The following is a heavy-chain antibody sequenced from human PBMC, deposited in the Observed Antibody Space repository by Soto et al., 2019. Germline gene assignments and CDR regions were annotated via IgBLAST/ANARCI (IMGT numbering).Heavy chain of an antibody. CDR2: ISHDGSNK. CDR1: GFTFSSYG. D-gene: IGHD6-25*01. CDR3: AKDRGRSQYDYFYAMDV. V-gene: IGHV3-30*18. J-gene: IGHJ6*02. Sequence: QVQLVESGGGVVQPGRSLRLSCAASGFTFSSYGMHWVRQAPGKGLEWVAVISHDGSNKYYPDSVKGRFTISIDNSKNTLYLQMNSLRAEDTAVYFCAKDRGRSQYDYFYAMDVWGQGTTVTVSS.